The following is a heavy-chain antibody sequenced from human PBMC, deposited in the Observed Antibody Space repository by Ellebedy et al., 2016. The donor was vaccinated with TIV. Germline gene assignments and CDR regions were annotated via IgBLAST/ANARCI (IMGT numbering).Heavy chain of an antibody. D-gene: IGHD4-23*01. Sequence: GESLKISXAASGFTFSDYSMNWVRQAPGKGLKWISYISSNAATIHYADSVKGRFTISRDNAKNSLFLQMNSLRAEDTAVYYCESGGSSEWGQGTLVTVSS. J-gene: IGHJ4*02. V-gene: IGHV3-48*01. CDR3: ESGGSSE. CDR1: GFTFSDYS. CDR2: ISSNAATI.